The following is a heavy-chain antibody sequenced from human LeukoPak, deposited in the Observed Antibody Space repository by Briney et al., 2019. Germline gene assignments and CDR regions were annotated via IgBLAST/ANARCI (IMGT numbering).Heavy chain of an antibody. J-gene: IGHJ6*02. CDR1: GFTVSSNY. CDR3: ASPLYQLPGWDYYGMDV. CDR2: IYSGGST. V-gene: IGHV3-53*01. D-gene: IGHD2-2*01. Sequence: GGSLRLSCAASGFTVSSNYMSWVRQAPGKGLEWVSVIYSGGSTYYADSVKGRFTISRDNSKNTLYLQMNSLRAEDTAVYYCASPLYQLPGWDYYGMDVWGQGTTVTVSS.